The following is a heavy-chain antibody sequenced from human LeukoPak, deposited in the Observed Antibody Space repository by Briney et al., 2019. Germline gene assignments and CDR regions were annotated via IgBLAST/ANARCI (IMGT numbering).Heavy chain of an antibody. Sequence: GESLKISCKGSGYSFTSYWIGWVRQMPGKGLEWMGIIYPGDSDTRYSPSFQGQVTISADKSISTAYLQWSSLKASDTAMYYCASLYEAAAGTEEYFQHWGQGTLVTVSS. V-gene: IGHV5-51*01. D-gene: IGHD6-13*01. J-gene: IGHJ1*01. CDR2: IYPGDSDT. CDR1: GYSFTSYW. CDR3: ASLYEAAAGTEEYFQH.